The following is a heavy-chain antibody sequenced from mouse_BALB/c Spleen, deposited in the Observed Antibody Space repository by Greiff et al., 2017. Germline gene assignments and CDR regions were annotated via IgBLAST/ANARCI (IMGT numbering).Heavy chain of an antibody. D-gene: IGHD1-1*01. Sequence: EVMLVESGGGLVQPGGSLKLSCAASGFTFSSYGMSWVRQTPDKRLELVATINSNGGSTYYPDSVKGRFTISRDNAKNTLYLQMSSLKSEDTAMYYCARGTTVVANRYFDVWGAGTTVTVSS. CDR1: GFTFSSYG. CDR2: INSNGGST. CDR3: ARGTTVVANRYFDV. J-gene: IGHJ1*01. V-gene: IGHV5-6-3*01.